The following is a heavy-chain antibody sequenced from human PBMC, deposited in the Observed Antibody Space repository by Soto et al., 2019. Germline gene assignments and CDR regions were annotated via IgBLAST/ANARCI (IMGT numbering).Heavy chain of an antibody. CDR3: AHRVLRTVFGLVTTTAIYFDF. D-gene: IGHD3-3*01. J-gene: IGHJ4*02. CDR1: GFSLTTRGVG. CDR2: IYWDDDK. Sequence: QITLNESGPTQVKPRQTLTLTCTFSGFSLTTRGVGVGRIRQSPGKAPEWLALIYWDDDKRYSPSLKSRLTITKDTSKNQVVLTMADLDPADTATYYCAHRVLRTVFGLVTTTAIYFDFWGQGTPVAVSS. V-gene: IGHV2-5*02.